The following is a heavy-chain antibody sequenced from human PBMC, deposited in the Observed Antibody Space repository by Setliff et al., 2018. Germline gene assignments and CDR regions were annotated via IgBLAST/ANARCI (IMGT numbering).Heavy chain of an antibody. CDR2: FYHSGNT. Sequence: PSETLSLTCNVSGGSISSYYWTWIRQPPGKGLEWIGYFYHSGNTNYNPSLKSRVTISGDTSQNYFSLRLTSVTEADTAVYYCARGPPGYYYYMNVWGQGTTVTVSS. V-gene: IGHV4-59*01. CDR3: ARGPPGYYYYMNV. J-gene: IGHJ6*03. CDR1: GGSISSYY.